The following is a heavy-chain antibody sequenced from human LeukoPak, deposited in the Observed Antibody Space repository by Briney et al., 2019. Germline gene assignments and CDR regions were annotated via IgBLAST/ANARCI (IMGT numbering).Heavy chain of an antibody. D-gene: IGHD5-12*01. CDR2: IKHDGSEK. Sequence: GGSLRLSCAASGFTFSSYWMSWVRQAPGKGLEWVANIKHDGSEKYYVDSVKGRFTISRDNAKNSLYLQMNSLRAEDTAVYYCARDGGYSGYDRFDYWGQGTLVTVSS. CDR3: ARDGGYSGYDRFDY. CDR1: GFTFSSYW. J-gene: IGHJ4*02. V-gene: IGHV3-7*01.